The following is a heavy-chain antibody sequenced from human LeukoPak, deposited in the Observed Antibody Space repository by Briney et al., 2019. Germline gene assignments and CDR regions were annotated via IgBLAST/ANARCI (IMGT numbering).Heavy chain of an antibody. CDR3: ARVPDITARPCDT. V-gene: IGHV4-34*01. CDR2: TSHTGLT. Sequence: SETLSLTCAVYGGSFRDYYWTLIRQTPGKGRESSGETSHTGLTGSNPSLKSRVTIFVDPSKKQFSLRMTSVTAADTGVYYCARVPDITARPCDTWGPGTLVTVSS. J-gene: IGHJ5*02. CDR1: GGSFRDYY. D-gene: IGHD1-1*01.